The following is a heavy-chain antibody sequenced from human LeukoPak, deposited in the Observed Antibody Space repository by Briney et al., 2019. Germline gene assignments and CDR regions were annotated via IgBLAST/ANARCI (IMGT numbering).Heavy chain of an antibody. CDR1: GFTFSSYA. V-gene: IGHV3-30-3*01. CDR3: ARGRSGDIHFDY. Sequence: GGSLRLSCAASGFTFSSYAMHWVRQAPGKGLEWVAVISYDGSNKYYADSVKGRFTISRDNSKNTLYLQMNSLRAEDTAVYYCARGRSGDIHFDYWGQGTLVTVSS. D-gene: IGHD2-15*01. J-gene: IGHJ4*02. CDR2: ISYDGSNK.